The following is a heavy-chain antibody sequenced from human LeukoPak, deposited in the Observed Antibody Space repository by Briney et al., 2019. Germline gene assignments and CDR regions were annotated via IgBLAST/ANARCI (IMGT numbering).Heavy chain of an antibody. Sequence: PSKTLSLTCTVSGGSISSSSYYWGWIRQPPGKGLEWIESIYYSGSTYYNPSLKSRVTISVYTSKNQFSLKLSSVTAADTAAYYCARDRVGAKDYWGQGTLVTVSS. J-gene: IGHJ4*02. CDR3: ARDRVGAKDY. V-gene: IGHV4-39*07. D-gene: IGHD1-26*01. CDR2: IYYSGST. CDR1: GGSISSSSYY.